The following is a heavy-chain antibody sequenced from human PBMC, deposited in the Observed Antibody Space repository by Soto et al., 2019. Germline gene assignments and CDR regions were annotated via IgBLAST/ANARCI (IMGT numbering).Heavy chain of an antibody. CDR3: ARDNSVTTVTTQNWFDP. CDR1: GYTFTSYG. Sequence: GASVKVSCKASGYTFTSYGISWVRQAPGQGLEWMGIVNPSGGSTSYAQKFQGRVTMTRDTSTSTVYMELSSLRSEDTAVYYCARDNSVTTVTTQNWFDPWGQGTLVTVSS. J-gene: IGHJ5*02. V-gene: IGHV1-46*01. D-gene: IGHD4-17*01. CDR2: VNPSGGST.